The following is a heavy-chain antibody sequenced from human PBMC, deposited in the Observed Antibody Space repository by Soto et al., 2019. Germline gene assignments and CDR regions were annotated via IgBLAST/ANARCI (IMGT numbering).Heavy chain of an antibody. CDR2: ISGSGGST. V-gene: IGHV3-23*01. D-gene: IGHD6-19*01. Sequence: EVQLLESGGGLVQPGGSLRLSCAASGFTFSSYAMSWVRQAPGKGLEWVSAISGSGGSTYYADSVKGRFTISRDNSKNTLYLQMNSLRAEDTAVYYCVKAARYVTLDAKQWLPDWGQGTLVTVSS. CDR1: GFTFSSYA. CDR3: VKAARYVTLDAKQWLPD. J-gene: IGHJ4*02.